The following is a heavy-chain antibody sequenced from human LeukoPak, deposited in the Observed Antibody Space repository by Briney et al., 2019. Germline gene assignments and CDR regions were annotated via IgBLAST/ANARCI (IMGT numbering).Heavy chain of an antibody. J-gene: IGHJ4*02. CDR2: IIPILGIA. CDR3: ARDSGDGYPG. V-gene: IGHV1-69*04. Sequence: ASVTVSRKASGGTFSNYAISWVRQAPGQGLEWMGRIIPILGIANYAQKFQGRVTITADKSTSTAYMELSSLRSEDTAVYYCARDSGDGYPGWGQGTLVTVSS. CDR1: GGTFSNYA. D-gene: IGHD5-24*01.